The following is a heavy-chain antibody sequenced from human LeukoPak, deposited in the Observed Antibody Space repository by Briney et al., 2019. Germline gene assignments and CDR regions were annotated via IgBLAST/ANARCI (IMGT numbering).Heavy chain of an antibody. CDR3: ARELCSGGSCYSYYYYYGMDV. D-gene: IGHD2-15*01. CDR2: IWYDGSNK. CDR1: GFTFSSYG. Sequence: GRSLRLSCAASGFTFSSYGMLWVRQAPGKGLEWVAVIWYDGSNKYYADSVKGRFTISRDNSKNTLYLQMNSLRAEDTAVYYCARELCSGGSCYSYYYYYGMDVWGQGTTVTVSS. V-gene: IGHV3-33*01. J-gene: IGHJ6*02.